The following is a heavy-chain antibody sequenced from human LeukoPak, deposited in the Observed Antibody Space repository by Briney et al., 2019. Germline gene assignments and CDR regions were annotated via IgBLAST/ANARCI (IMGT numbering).Heavy chain of an antibody. V-gene: IGHV3-7*03. Sequence: PGGSLRLSCAASGFSFSTYWMAWVRQAPGKGLEWVANIKEDGSQKYHVDSVKGRFTISRDNAKNSLYLQMNSLSGEDTAVYYCASEIIGAASAFDCWSQGTLVTVSS. CDR2: IKEDGSQK. CDR1: GFSFSTYW. D-gene: IGHD3-16*02. CDR3: ASEIIGAASAFDC. J-gene: IGHJ4*02.